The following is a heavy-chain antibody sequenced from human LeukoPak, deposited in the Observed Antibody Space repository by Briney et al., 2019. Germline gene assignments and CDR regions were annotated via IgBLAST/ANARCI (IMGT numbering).Heavy chain of an antibody. CDR3: ARSRLGALRGYSPFRY. Sequence: ASVKVSCKXSGGTFSSYAISWVRQAPGQGLEWMGGIIPIFGTANYAQKFQGRVTITTDESTSTAYMELSSLRSEDTAVYYCARSRLGALRGYSPFRYWGQGTLVTVSS. CDR2: IIPIFGTA. V-gene: IGHV1-69*05. CDR1: GGTFSSYA. J-gene: IGHJ4*02. D-gene: IGHD5-18*01.